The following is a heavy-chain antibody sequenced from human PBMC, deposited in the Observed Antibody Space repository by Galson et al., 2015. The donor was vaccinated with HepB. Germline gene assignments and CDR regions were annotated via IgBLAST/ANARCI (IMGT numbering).Heavy chain of an antibody. J-gene: IGHJ4*02. CDR3: ARLSCGSFGYTTECETGLDY. Sequence: QSGAEVKKPGESLRISCEASGYIFANYWIAWVRRMPGKGLEWMGIIYPGDSDTIYSPSFQGQVTISVDKSINTAYLQWSSLRASDSAMYYCARLSCGSFGYTTECETGLDYWGQGTLVTASS. V-gene: IGHV5-51*01. D-gene: IGHD5-24*01. CDR2: IYPGDSDT. CDR1: GYIFANYW.